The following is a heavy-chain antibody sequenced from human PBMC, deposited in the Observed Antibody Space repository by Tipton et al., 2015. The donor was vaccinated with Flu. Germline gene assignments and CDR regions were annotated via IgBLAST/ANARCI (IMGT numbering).Heavy chain of an antibody. D-gene: IGHD3-10*01. Sequence: GSLRLSCAASGFTFSSYSMNWVRQAPGKGLEWVSSISSSSSYIYYADSVKGRFTISRDNAKNSLYLQMNSLRAEDTAVYYCARDSLVRGYDAFDIWGQGTMVTVSS. V-gene: IGHV3-21*01. CDR3: ARDSLVRGYDAFDI. CDR1: GFTFSSYS. J-gene: IGHJ3*02. CDR2: ISSSSSYI.